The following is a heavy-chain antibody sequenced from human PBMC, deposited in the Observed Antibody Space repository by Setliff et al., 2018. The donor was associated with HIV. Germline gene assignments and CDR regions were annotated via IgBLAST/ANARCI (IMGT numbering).Heavy chain of an antibody. V-gene: IGHV4-59*01. D-gene: IGHD3-10*01. CDR1: GGSMNNYY. J-gene: IGHJ4*02. CDR2: IYENDYT. CDR3: ARAQMHRGVVAWSLYYFDY. Sequence: LSLTCIVSGGSMNNYYWNWVRQTPGKGLEWIGYIYENDYTHYTVSLRSRVTISMDTSKNQFSLTLRSVTAADRAIYYCARAQMHRGVVAWSLYYFDYWCQGALVTVSS.